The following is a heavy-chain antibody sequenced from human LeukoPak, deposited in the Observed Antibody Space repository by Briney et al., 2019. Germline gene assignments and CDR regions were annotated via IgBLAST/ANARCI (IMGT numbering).Heavy chain of an antibody. Sequence: GRSLRLSCVASGFTFNTYAIHWVRQAPGKGLEWVAVVSKDGNTKYYADSVKGRFTISRDNSKNTVYLQMNSLRTEDTSVYYCARGIQPPKYYGSGSDTFDIWGQGTMVTVSS. CDR3: ARGIQPPKYYGSGSDTFDI. V-gene: IGHV3-30*04. D-gene: IGHD3-10*01. CDR2: VSKDGNTK. J-gene: IGHJ3*02. CDR1: GFTFNTYA.